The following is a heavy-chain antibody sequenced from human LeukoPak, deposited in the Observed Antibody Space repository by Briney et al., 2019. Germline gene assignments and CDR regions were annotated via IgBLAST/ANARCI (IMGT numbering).Heavy chain of an antibody. V-gene: IGHV4-39*01. CDR2: IYYSGST. CDR1: GASIRSSSYY. D-gene: IGHD6-13*01. CDR3: ARHASSRRYEFDP. Sequence: PSETLSLTCAVSGASIRSSSYYWGWIRQPPGKGLEWIGSIYYSGSTYYNPSLKSRVTISVDTSKNQFSLKLSSVTAADTAVYYCARHASSRRYEFDPWGQGTLVTVSS. J-gene: IGHJ5*02.